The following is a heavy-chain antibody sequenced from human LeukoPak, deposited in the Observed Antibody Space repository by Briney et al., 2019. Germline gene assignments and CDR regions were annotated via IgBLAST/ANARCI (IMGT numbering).Heavy chain of an antibody. CDR3: ARVLYYYASVSYNYYMDV. D-gene: IGHD3-10*01. CDR2: IYSGGTT. V-gene: IGHV3-23*05. Sequence: PGGSLRLSCVACGFTFTSYAMSWVRQAPGKGLEWASTIYSGGTTFYTDSVRGRFIISRDNSKNTLYLQMNSLRAEDAAIYYCARVLYYYASVSYNYYMDVWGKGTTVTISS. J-gene: IGHJ6*03. CDR1: GFTFTSYA.